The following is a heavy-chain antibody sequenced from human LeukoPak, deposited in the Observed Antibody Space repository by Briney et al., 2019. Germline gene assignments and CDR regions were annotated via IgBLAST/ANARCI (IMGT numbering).Heavy chain of an antibody. CDR1: GFTFSRYA. J-gene: IGHJ4*02. V-gene: IGHV3-23*01. Sequence: GGSLRLSCAASGFTFSRYAMSWVRQGPGKGLEWVSAISGGSADTYYADSVKGRFTISRDNSKNTLYLQMDSLRAEDTAVYYCAKGRGDYWGQGTLVTVSS. CDR2: ISGGSADT. CDR3: AKGRGDY.